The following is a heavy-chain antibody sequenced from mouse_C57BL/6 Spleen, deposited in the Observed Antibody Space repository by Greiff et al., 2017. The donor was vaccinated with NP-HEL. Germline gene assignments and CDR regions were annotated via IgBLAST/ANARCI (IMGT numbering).Heavy chain of an antibody. CDR2: ISDGGSYT. J-gene: IGHJ2*01. CDR3: AREGIGYYFDY. Sequence: EVMLVESGGGLVKPGGSLKLSCAASGFTFSSYAMSWVRQTPEKRLEWVATISDGGSYTYYPDNVKGRFTISRDNAKNNLYLQMSHLKSEDTAMYYCAREGIGYYFDYWGQGTTLTVSS. D-gene: IGHD2-14*01. V-gene: IGHV5-4*01. CDR1: GFTFSSYA.